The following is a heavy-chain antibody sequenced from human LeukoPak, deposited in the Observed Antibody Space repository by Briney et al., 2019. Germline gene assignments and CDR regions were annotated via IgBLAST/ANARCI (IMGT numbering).Heavy chain of an antibody. CDR3: ASTGYCSDGSCYQWGYYYYGMDV. D-gene: IGHD2-15*01. CDR1: GGTFSSYA. V-gene: IGHV1-69*13. J-gene: IGHJ6*02. CDR2: IIPIFGTA. Sequence: AASVKVSCKASGGTFSSYAISWVRQAPGQGLEWMGGIIPIFGTANYAQKLQGRVTITADESTSTAYMELSSLRSEDTAVYYCASTGYCSDGSCYQWGYYYYGMDVWGQGTTVTVSS.